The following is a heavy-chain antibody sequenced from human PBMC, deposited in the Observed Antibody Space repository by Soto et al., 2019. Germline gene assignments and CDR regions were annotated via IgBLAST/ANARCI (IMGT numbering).Heavy chain of an antibody. CDR3: ARGFYDYGDYDDAFDI. Sequence: QVQLVQSGAEVKKPGSSVKVSCKASGGTFSSYTISRVRQAPGQGLEWMGRIIPILGIANYAQKFQGRVTITADKSTSTAYMELRSLRSEDTAVYYCARGFYDYGDYDDAFDIWGQGTMVTVSS. CDR2: IIPILGIA. CDR1: GGTFSSYT. V-gene: IGHV1-69*02. D-gene: IGHD4-17*01. J-gene: IGHJ3*02.